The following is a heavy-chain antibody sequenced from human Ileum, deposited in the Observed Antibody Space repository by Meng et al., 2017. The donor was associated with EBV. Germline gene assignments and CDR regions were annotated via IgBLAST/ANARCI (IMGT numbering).Heavy chain of an antibody. CDR3: ARGYSSGWYYFDS. V-gene: IGHV4-39*01. CDR1: GVSIDRSSDN. Sequence: QLQLQESGPGRVKPSETLSLTCTVSGVSIDRSSDNWGWIRQSPGKGLEWMGNIYYSGTTYYNPSLKSRVTISVDTSKNQFSLKLSSVTAADTAVYYCARGYSSGWYYFDSWGQGTLVTVSS. D-gene: IGHD6-19*01. J-gene: IGHJ4*02. CDR2: IYYSGTT.